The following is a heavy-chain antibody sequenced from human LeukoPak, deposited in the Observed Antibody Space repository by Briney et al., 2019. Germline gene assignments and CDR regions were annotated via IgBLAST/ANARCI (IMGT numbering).Heavy chain of an antibody. Sequence: ASVTVSFKASGYTFTSYGISWARQAPGQGLEWMGWISAYNGNTNYAQKLQGRGTMTTDTSTSTAYMELRSLRSEDTAVYYCAREPYIAAAGNHYYYGMGVWGQGTTVTVSS. CDR2: ISAYNGNT. J-gene: IGHJ6*02. D-gene: IGHD6-13*01. V-gene: IGHV1-18*01. CDR1: GYTFTSYG. CDR3: AREPYIAAAGNHYYYGMGV.